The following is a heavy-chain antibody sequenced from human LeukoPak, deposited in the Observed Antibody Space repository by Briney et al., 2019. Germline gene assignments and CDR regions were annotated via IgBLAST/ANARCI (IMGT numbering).Heavy chain of an antibody. V-gene: IGHV4-39*07. CDR1: GVSIRSSSFY. CDR2: IYHSGST. D-gene: IGHD4-17*01. CDR3: ARTNYGDYAIDY. J-gene: IGHJ4*02. Sequence: SETLSLTCTVSGVSIRSSSFYWGWIRQPPGKGLEWIGEIYHSGSTNYNPSLKSRVTISVDKSKNQFSLKLSSVTAADTAVYYCARTNYGDYAIDYWGQGTLVTVSS.